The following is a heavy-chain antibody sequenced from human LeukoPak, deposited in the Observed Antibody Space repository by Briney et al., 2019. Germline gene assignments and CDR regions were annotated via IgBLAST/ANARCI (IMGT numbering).Heavy chain of an antibody. CDR3: AKAQRGQRPSDAFDI. Sequence: GGSLRLSCAASGFTFSSYAMSWVRQAPGKGLEWVSAISGSGGSTYYADSVKGRFTITRDNSKNTLHLQMNSLRAEDTAVYYCAKAQRGQRPSDAFDIWGQGTMVTVSS. J-gene: IGHJ3*02. CDR2: ISGSGGST. D-gene: IGHD2-2*01. CDR1: GFTFSSYA. V-gene: IGHV3-23*01.